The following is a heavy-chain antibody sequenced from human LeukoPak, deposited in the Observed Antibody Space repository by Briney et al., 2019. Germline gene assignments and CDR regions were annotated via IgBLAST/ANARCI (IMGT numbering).Heavy chain of an antibody. D-gene: IGHD1-26*01. J-gene: IGHJ4*02. CDR3: ARNVSGVVGSD. Sequence: GGSLRLSCAASGFTLSNHWMSWVRQAPGKGLEWGANTKQDGSEKYYVDSVKGRVTISTDNTQNLLYLQMSSLRADDTAVYYCARNVSGVVGSDWGQGTLVTVSS. CDR1: GFTLSNHW. V-gene: IGHV3-7*01. CDR2: TKQDGSEK.